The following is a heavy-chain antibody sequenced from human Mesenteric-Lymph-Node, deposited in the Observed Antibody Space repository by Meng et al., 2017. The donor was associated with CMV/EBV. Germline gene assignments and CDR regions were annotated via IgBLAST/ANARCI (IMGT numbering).Heavy chain of an antibody. CDR3: AKDDYSLDV. D-gene: IGHD4-11*01. J-gene: IGHJ6*02. V-gene: IGHV3-30*02. CDR2: IRFDGDNK. CDR1: GFTFSSYG. Sequence: GESLKISCAASGFTFSSYGMHWVRQAPGKGLEWVAFIRFDGDNKYYADSVNGRFTISRDSSKNTLHLQMNSLRPEDTAVYFCAKDDYSLDVWGQGTTVTVSS.